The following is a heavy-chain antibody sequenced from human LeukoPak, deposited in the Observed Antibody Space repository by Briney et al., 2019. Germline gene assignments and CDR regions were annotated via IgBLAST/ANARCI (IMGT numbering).Heavy chain of an antibody. D-gene: IGHD1-14*01. CDR3: AREGNRRAFDI. J-gene: IGHJ3*02. CDR2: IKQDETEK. V-gene: IGHV3-7*01. Sequence: GGSLRLSCAASGFTFSNYWMSWVRQAPGKGLEWVANIKQDETEKDYVDSVKGRFTISRDNAKNSLYLQMNSLRNEDTAVCYCAREGNRRAFDIWGQGTMVTASS. CDR1: GFTFSNYW.